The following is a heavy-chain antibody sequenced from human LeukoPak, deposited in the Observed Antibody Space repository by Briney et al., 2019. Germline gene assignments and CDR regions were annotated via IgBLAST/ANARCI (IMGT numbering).Heavy chain of an antibody. CDR2: ISSSGGST. J-gene: IGHJ4*02. D-gene: IGHD6-13*01. Sequence: QPGGSLRLSCSASGFTFSSYAMHWVRQAPGKGLEYVSAISSSGGSTYYADSVKGRFTISRDNSKNTLYLQMSSLRAEDTAVYYCVKDRVSISSSGYFDYWGQGTLVTVSS. CDR3: VKDRVSISSSGYFDY. CDR1: GFTFSSYA. V-gene: IGHV3-64D*06.